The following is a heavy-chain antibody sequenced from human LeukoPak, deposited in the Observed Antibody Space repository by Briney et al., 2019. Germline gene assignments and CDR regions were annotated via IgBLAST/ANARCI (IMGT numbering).Heavy chain of an antibody. Sequence: GGSLRLSCAASGFTFSSYAMTWVRQAPGKGVEWVSIIYGSGSTYYADSEKGRFTISRDNSKNMVYLQMNSLRAEDTAIFYCVQIPGGGYWGQGTLVTVSS. CDR2: IYGSGST. J-gene: IGHJ4*02. CDR1: GFTFSSYA. D-gene: IGHD5-24*01. CDR3: VQIPGGGY. V-gene: IGHV3-23*05.